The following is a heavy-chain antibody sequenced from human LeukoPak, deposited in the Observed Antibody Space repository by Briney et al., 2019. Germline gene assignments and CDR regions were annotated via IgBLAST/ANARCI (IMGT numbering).Heavy chain of an antibody. J-gene: IGHJ4*02. CDR2: IYYSGST. CDR1: GGSISSGDYY. Sequence: SQTLSLTCTVSGGSISSGDYYWSWIRQPPGTGLEWIGYIYYSGSTYYNPSLKSRVTISVDTSKNQFSLKLSSVTAADTAVYYCACYSNYGSSYYFDYWGQGTLVTVSS. D-gene: IGHD4-11*01. V-gene: IGHV4-30-4*01. CDR3: ACYSNYGSSYYFDY.